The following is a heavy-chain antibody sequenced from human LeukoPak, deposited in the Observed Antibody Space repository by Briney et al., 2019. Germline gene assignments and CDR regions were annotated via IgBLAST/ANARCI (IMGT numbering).Heavy chain of an antibody. D-gene: IGHD3-10*01. CDR3: ARGWTLARGVQFDY. V-gene: IGHV3-30*04. CDR1: GFTFSNYA. Sequence: PGGSLRLSCAASGFTFSNYAMHWVRQAPGKGLEWVAVISYDGSNKYNADSMKGRFTISRDNSKNTLYLQMNSLRAEDTAVYYCARGWTLARGVQFDYWGQGTLVTVSS. CDR2: ISYDGSNK. J-gene: IGHJ4*02.